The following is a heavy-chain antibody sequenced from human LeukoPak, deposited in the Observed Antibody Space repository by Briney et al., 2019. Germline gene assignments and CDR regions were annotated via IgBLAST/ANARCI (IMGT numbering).Heavy chain of an antibody. CDR3: ARAYGYSTGWYLSD. CDR2: IYSSGST. V-gene: IGHV4-30-4*01. CDR1: GDSISSGDYY. Sequence: SQTLSLTCTVSGDSISSGDYYWSWIRQPPGKGLEWIGYIYSSGSTYYNPSLKSRVIISVDTSKNQFSLKLSSVTAADTAVYYCARAYGYSTGWYLSDWGQGTLVTVS. J-gene: IGHJ4*02. D-gene: IGHD6-19*01.